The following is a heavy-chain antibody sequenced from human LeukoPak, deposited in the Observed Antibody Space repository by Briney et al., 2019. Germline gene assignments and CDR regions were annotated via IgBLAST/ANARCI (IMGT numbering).Heavy chain of an antibody. V-gene: IGHV3-30*18. CDR1: GFTFSSYG. CDR2: ISYDGSNK. J-gene: IGHJ6*02. CDR3: AKDKGTMVRGVIIYYYYGMDV. Sequence: GGSLRLSCAASGFTFSSYGMHWARQAPGKGLEWVAVISYDGSNKYYADSVKGRFTISRDNSKNTLYLQMNSLRAEDTAVYYCAKDKGTMVRGVIIYYYYGMDVWGQGTTVTVSS. D-gene: IGHD3-10*01.